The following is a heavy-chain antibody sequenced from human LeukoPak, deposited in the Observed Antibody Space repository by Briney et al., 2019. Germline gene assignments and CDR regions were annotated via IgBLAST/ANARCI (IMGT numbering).Heavy chain of an antibody. CDR2: IHDSGTT. D-gene: IGHD1-26*01. V-gene: IGHV4-59*01. J-gene: IGHJ4*02. CDR3: VLGARPSGY. CDR1: GVSIITYF. Sequence: SETLSLPCTVSGVSIITYFWTWIRQPPGKGLEWIGNIHDSGTTNYNPSLKSRVTMSVDTSKNQFFLKLSSVTAADTAMYYCVLGARPSGYWGQGTLVTVSS.